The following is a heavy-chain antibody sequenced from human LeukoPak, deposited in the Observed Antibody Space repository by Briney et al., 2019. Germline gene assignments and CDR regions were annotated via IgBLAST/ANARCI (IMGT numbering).Heavy chain of an antibody. Sequence: SETLSLTCTFSVGSISSSSYYWGWIRQPPGKGLEWIGSIYYSGSTYYNPSLKSRVTISVDTSKNQFSLKLSSVTAADTAVYYCARSTLGYCSGGSCRLYDYWGQGTLVTVSS. CDR2: IYYSGST. J-gene: IGHJ4*02. CDR1: VGSISSSSYY. D-gene: IGHD2-15*01. CDR3: ARSTLGYCSGGSCRLYDY. V-gene: IGHV4-39*07.